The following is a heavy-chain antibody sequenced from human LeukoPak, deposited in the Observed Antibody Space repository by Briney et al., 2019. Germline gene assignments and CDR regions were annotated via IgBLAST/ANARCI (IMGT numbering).Heavy chain of an antibody. CDR1: GDSIRNDY. J-gene: IGHJ3*02. Sequence: SETLSLTCTVSGDSIRNDYWSWIRQPPGKGLEYIGYIYYTGSTTYNPSLSSRVTISLDTSNSQFSLRLSSVTAADTAVYYCARTPRTYYYDSSGYHYAFDIWGQGTMVTVSS. V-gene: IGHV4-59*01. D-gene: IGHD3-22*01. CDR2: IYYTGST. CDR3: ARTPRTYYYDSSGYHYAFDI.